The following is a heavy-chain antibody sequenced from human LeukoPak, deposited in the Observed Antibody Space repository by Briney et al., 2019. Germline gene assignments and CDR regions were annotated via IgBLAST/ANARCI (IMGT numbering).Heavy chain of an antibody. D-gene: IGHD4-23*01. CDR3: ARGGTTVVNRYSFDY. CDR1: GXTFSSYS. Sequence: GGSLRLSCAASGXTFSSYSVNWVRQAPGKGLECVSYISSSSSTIYYADSVKGRFTISRDNAKNSLYLQMNSLRDEDTAVYYCARGGTTVVNRYSFDYWGQGTLVTVSS. J-gene: IGHJ4*02. V-gene: IGHV3-48*02. CDR2: ISSSSSTI.